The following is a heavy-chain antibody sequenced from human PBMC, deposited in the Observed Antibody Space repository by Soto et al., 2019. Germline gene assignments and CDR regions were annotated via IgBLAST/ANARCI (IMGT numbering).Heavy chain of an antibody. V-gene: IGHV1-8*01. CDR1: GYTFTSSD. Sequence: ASVKVSCKASGYTFTSSDVYWVRQATGQGLELMGWMNPNTGNTGYAQKFQGRVAMTRNTSISTAYMELSSLRSEDTAVYYCARGSNQCSGGSCYSDWFDPWGQGTPVTVSS. J-gene: IGHJ5*02. CDR3: ARGSNQCSGGSCYSDWFDP. CDR2: MNPNTGNT. D-gene: IGHD2-15*01.